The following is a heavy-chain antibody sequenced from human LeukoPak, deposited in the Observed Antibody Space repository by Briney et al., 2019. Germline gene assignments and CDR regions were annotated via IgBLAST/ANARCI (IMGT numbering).Heavy chain of an antibody. J-gene: IGHJ4*02. D-gene: IGHD3-16*01. CDR1: GFTFSSYW. V-gene: IGHV3-7*01. CDR2: IKEDGSEK. CDR3: ASGRQLGY. Sequence: PGGSLRLSCGASGFTFSSYWMSWVRQAPGKGLEWVANIKEDGSEKYYVASVKGRFSIFRDNAKNSLYLQMNSLRAEDTVVYYCASGRQLGYWGQGTLVTVSS.